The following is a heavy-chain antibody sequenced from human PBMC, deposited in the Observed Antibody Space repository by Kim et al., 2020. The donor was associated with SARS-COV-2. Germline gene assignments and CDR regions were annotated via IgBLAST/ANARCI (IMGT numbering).Heavy chain of an antibody. Sequence: PSVKTRVTISVDKSKNPFSLKLSSVTAADTAVYYCARSITIFGVVITFDYWGQGTLVTVSS. D-gene: IGHD3-3*01. CDR3: ARSITIFGVVITFDY. J-gene: IGHJ4*02. V-gene: IGHV4-4*02.